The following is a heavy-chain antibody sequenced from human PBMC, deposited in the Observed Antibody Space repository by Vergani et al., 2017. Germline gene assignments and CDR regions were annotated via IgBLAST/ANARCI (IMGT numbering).Heavy chain of an antibody. CDR1: GGTFSSYA. Sequence: QVQLVQSGAEVKKPGSSVKVSCTASGGTFSSYAISWVRQAPGQGLEWMGRIIPILGIANYAQKFQGRVTITADKSTSTAYMELSSLRSEDTAVYYCATPAGGGITMVRGSGYFQHWGQGTLVTVSS. CDR3: ATPAGGGITMVRGSGYFQH. V-gene: IGHV1-69*04. D-gene: IGHD3-10*01. CDR2: IIPILGIA. J-gene: IGHJ1*01.